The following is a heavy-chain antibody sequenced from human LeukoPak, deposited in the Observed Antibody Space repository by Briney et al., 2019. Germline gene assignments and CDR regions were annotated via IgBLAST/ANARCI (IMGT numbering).Heavy chain of an antibody. V-gene: IGHV3-23*01. CDR3: AKGDILTGYYNVPGYYGMDV. J-gene: IGHJ6*02. D-gene: IGHD3-9*01. CDR2: ISGSGGST. CDR1: GFTFSTSA. Sequence: GGSLRLSCAASGFTFSTSAMTWVRQAPGKGLEWVSAISGSGGSTYYADSVKGRFTISRDNSKNTLYLQMNSLRAEDTAVYYCAKGDILTGYYNVPGYYGMDVWGQGTTVTGSS.